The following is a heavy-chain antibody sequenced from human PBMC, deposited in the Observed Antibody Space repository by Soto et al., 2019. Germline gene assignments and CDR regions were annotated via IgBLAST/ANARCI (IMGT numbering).Heavy chain of an antibody. CDR3: ARPLGTYNWFDP. D-gene: IGHD3-16*01. CDR1: GYSFTSYW. J-gene: IGHJ5*02. V-gene: IGHV5-10-1*01. Sequence: GESLKISCKGSGYSFTSYWISWVRQMPGKGLEWKGRIDPSDSYTNYSPSFQGHVTISADKSISTAYLQWSSLKASDTAMYYCARPLGTYNWFDPWGQGTLVTVSS. CDR2: IDPSDSYT.